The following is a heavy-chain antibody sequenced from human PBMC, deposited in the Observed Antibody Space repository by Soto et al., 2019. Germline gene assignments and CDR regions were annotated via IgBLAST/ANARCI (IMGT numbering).Heavy chain of an antibody. CDR1: GFTFSNYE. CDR3: AKDMASRGANYDFWSGYYTPWYYGMDV. D-gene: IGHD3-3*01. CDR2: ISWDGGST. V-gene: IGHV3-43*01. Sequence: GGSLRLSCAASGFTFSNYEMNWVRQAPGKGLEWVSLISWDGGSTYYADSVKGRFTISRDNSKNSLYLQMNSLRTEDTALYYCAKDMASRGANYDFWSGYYTPWYYGMDVWGQGTTVTVSS. J-gene: IGHJ6*02.